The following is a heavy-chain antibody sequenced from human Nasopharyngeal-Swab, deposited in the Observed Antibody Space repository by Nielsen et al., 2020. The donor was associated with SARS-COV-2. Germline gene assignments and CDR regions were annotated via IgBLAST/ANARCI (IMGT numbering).Heavy chain of an antibody. CDR3: ARSRITMVRGVTPYFGY. D-gene: IGHD3-10*01. Sequence: SETLSLTCTVSGGSISSGDYYWSWIRQPPGKGLEWIGYIYYSGSTYYNPSFKSRVTISVDTSKNQFSLKLSSVTAADTAVYYCARSRITMVRGVTPYFGYWGQGTLVTVSS. CDR2: IYYSGST. CDR1: GGSISSGDYY. V-gene: IGHV4-30-4*01. J-gene: IGHJ4*02.